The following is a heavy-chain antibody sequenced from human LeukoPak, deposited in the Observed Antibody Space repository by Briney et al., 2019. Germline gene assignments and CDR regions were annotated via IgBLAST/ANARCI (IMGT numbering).Heavy chain of an antibody. J-gene: IGHJ4*02. V-gene: IGHV4-61*02. Sequence: SETLSLTCTVSGGSISSGSYYWSWIRQPAGKGLEWTGRISTTGSTNYNPSLKSRVTISVDKSKNQFSLKLSSVTAADTAVYYCASLTTSGRFFDYWGQGTLVTVSS. D-gene: IGHD1-14*01. CDR1: GGSISSGSYY. CDR3: ASLTTSGRFFDY. CDR2: ISTTGST.